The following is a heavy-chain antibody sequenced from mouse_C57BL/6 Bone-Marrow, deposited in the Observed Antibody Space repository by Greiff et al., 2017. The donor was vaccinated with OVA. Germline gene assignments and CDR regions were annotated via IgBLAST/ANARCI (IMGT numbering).Heavy chain of an antibody. CDR1: GFTFSSYA. J-gene: IGHJ1*01. CDR2: ISSGGDYI. CDR3: TKIYYSNYVDWYFDV. V-gene: IGHV5-9-1*02. D-gene: IGHD2-5*01. Sequence: DVHLVESGEGLVKPGGSLKLSCAASGFTFSSYAMSWVRQTPEKRLEWVAYISSGGDYIYYADTVKGRFTISRDNASNTLYLQMSSLMSEDTAMSYCTKIYYSNYVDWYFDVWGAGTTVTVSS.